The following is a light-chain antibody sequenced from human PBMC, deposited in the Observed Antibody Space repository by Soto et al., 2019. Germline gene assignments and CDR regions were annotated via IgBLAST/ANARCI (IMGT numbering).Light chain of an antibody. CDR2: GAS. CDR3: QQYGSSPWT. CDR1: QSVSSSY. Sequence: EIVLTQSPATLSVSPGDSATLSCRASQSVSSSYLAWYQQKPGQAPRLLIYGASSRATGIPARFSGSGSGTEFTLTISRLEPEDFAVYYCQQYGSSPWTFGQGTKVDIK. J-gene: IGKJ1*01. V-gene: IGKV3-20*01.